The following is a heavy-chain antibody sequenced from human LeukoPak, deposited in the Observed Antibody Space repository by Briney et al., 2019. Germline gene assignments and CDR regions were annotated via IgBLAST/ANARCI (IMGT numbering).Heavy chain of an antibody. D-gene: IGHD2-15*01. J-gene: IGHJ4*02. CDR3: ARDLGYCSGGSCYEFDY. V-gene: IGHV1-2*02. Sequence: ASVNVSCKASGYTFTGYYMHWVRQAPGQGLEWMGWINPNSGGTNYAQKFQGRVTMTRETSISTAYMELSRLRSDDTAVYYCARDLGYCSGGSCYEFDYWGQGTLVTVSS. CDR1: GYTFTGYY. CDR2: INPNSGGT.